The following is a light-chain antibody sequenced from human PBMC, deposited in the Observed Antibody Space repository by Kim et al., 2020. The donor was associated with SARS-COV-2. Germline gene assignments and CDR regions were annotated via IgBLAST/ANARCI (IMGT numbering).Light chain of an antibody. CDR3: QAWDSSTWV. V-gene: IGLV3-1*01. CDR2: QDS. CDR1: KLGDKY. Sequence: VSPGQTARITCSGDKLGDKYACWYQQKPGQSPLLVIYQDSKRPSGIPERFSGSNSGNTATLTISGTQAMDEADYYCQAWDSSTWVFGGGTQLTVL. J-gene: IGLJ3*02.